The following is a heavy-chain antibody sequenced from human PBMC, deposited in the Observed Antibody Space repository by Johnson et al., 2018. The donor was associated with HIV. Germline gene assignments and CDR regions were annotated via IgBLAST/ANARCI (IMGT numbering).Heavy chain of an antibody. J-gene: IGHJ3*02. CDR1: GFTFSSYA. D-gene: IGHD6-19*01. CDR2: VSYDGNKK. Sequence: QVQLVESGGGVVQPGRSLRLSCAASGFTFSSYAMHWVRQAPGKGLEWVAVVSYDGNKKYYADSVKGRFTISRDNSKNTLYLQMNSLRAEDTAVYYCARDLSRYIAVATFDAFDIWGQGTMVTVSS. V-gene: IGHV3-30*04. CDR3: ARDLSRYIAVATFDAFDI.